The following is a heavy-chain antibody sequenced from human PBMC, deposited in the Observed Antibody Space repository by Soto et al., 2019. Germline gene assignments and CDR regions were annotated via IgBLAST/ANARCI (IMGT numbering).Heavy chain of an antibody. CDR2: IYYSGST. CDR3: ARDEGSFDY. CDR1: GGSISSYY. V-gene: IGHV4-59*01. J-gene: IGHJ4*02. Sequence: LSLTCTVSGGSISSYYWSWIRQPPGKGLEWIGYIYYSGSTNYNPSLKSRVTISVDTSKNQFSLKLSSVTAADTAVYYCARDEGSFDYWGQGTLVTVSS.